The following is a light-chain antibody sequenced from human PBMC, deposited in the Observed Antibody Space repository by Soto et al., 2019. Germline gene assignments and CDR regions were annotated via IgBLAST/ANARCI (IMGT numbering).Light chain of an antibody. V-gene: IGKV1-5*03. CDR3: QQYSSYFFT. CDR2: RAS. J-gene: IGKJ3*01. Sequence: DIQMTQSPSTLSASVGDRVNITCRASQSISSWLAWYQQKPGKAPKLLIYRASDLQTGVPSRFSGSGSETEFTLTISSLQTDDIATYYCQQYSSYFFTFGPGTKVDVK. CDR1: QSISSW.